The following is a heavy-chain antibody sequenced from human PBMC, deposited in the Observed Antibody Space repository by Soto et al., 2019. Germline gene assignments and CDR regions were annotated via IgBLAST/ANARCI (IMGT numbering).Heavy chain of an antibody. CDR3: AKEGGLSGSYYISSSYYFDY. Sequence: PGGSLRLSCVASGFTFSSYGMHWVRQAPGKGLEWVAIISYDGSNTYYAESVKGRFTISRDNSKNTLYLQMNSLRAEDTSVYYCAKEGGLSGSYYISSSYYFDYWGQGTLVTVSS. V-gene: IGHV3-30*18. CDR2: ISYDGSNT. CDR1: GFTFSSYG. J-gene: IGHJ4*02. D-gene: IGHD1-26*01.